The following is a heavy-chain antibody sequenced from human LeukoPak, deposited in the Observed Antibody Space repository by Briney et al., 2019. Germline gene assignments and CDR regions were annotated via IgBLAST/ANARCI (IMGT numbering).Heavy chain of an antibody. V-gene: IGHV4-4*09. D-gene: IGHD5-12*01. Sequence: PSETLSLTCTVSRGSISGSIRSYYWSWLRQPPGKGLEWIGCISSSGSVNDNPSLRSRVTISVDTSKNQFFLNLSSVSAADTAVYYCARIPLGYSGAYYFDYWGQGTLVTVSP. CDR3: ARIPLGYSGAYYFDY. J-gene: IGHJ4*02. CDR1: RGSISGSIRSYY. CDR2: ISSSGSV.